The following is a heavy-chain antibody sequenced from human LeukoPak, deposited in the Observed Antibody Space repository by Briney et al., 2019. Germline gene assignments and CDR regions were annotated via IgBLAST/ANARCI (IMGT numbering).Heavy chain of an antibody. V-gene: IGHV4-4*07. CDR3: ARERVFQTAYYYYYGMDV. CDR1: GGSISSYY. J-gene: IGHJ6*02. CDR2: IYTSGST. D-gene: IGHD2-21*01. Sequence: SETLSLTCTVSGGSISSYYWSWIRQPAGKGLEWIGRIYTSGSTNYNPSLKSRVTISVDTSKNQFSLKLSSVTAADTAVYYCARERVFQTAYYYYYGMDVWGQGTTVTVSS.